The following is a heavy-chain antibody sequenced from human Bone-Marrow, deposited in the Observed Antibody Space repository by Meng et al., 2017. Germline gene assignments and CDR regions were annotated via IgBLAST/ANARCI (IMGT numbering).Heavy chain of an antibody. J-gene: IGHJ4*02. CDR3: AKDSLYYYDSSGLYYFDY. CDR1: GFTFSSYA. D-gene: IGHD3-22*01. V-gene: IGHV3-30*04. Sequence: GESLKISCAASGFTFSSYAMHWVRQAPGKGLEWVAVISYDGSNKYYADSVKGRFTISRDNSKNTLYLQMNSLRAEDTAVYYCAKDSLYYYDSSGLYYFDYWGQGTLVTVSS. CDR2: ISYDGSNK.